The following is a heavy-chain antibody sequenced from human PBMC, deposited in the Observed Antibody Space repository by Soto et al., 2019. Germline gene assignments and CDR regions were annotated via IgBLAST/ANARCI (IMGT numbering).Heavy chain of an antibody. CDR3: ARGSQSNIAVVPAAYYHYYGMDV. CDR1: GFTFSSYE. J-gene: IGHJ6*02. D-gene: IGHD2-2*01. CDR2: ISSSGSTI. Sequence: GGSLRLSCAASGFTFSSYEMNWVCQAPGKGLEWVSYISSSGSTIYYADSVKGRFTISRDNAKNSLYLQMNSLRDEDTAVYYCARGSQSNIAVVPAAYYHYYGMDVWGQGTTVTVYS. V-gene: IGHV3-48*03.